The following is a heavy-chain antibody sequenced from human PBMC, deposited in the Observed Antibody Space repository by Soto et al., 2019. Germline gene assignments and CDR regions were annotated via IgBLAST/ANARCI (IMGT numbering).Heavy chain of an antibody. Sequence: EVQLVESGGGLVKPGGSLRLSCAASGFTFSSYSMNWVRQAPGKGLEWVSSISSSSSYIYYADSVKGRFTISRDNAKNSLYLQMNSLRAEDTAVYYCARDQGDDYGSGSYYGYWGQGTLVTVSS. CDR1: GFTFSSYS. CDR3: ARDQGDDYGSGSYYGY. D-gene: IGHD3-10*01. J-gene: IGHJ4*02. CDR2: ISSSSSYI. V-gene: IGHV3-21*01.